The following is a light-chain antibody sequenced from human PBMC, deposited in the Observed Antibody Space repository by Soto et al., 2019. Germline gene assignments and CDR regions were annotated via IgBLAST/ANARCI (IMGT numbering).Light chain of an antibody. CDR2: GAS. CDR3: QQYNNWPPEIT. Sequence: EIVMTQSPATLSVSPGERATLSCRASQSVSSNLAWYQQKPGQAPRLLIYGASTRATGIPARFSGSGSGTEFTPTISGLQSEDFAVYYCQQYNNWPPEITFGQGTRLEIK. V-gene: IGKV3-15*01. CDR1: QSVSSN. J-gene: IGKJ5*01.